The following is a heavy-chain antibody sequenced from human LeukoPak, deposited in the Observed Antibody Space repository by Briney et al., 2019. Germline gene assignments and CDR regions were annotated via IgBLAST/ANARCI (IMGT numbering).Heavy chain of an antibody. Sequence: PGGSLRLSCAASGFVFSSYAMHWVRQAPGKGLEWVAVISNVGSNKYYADSVKGRFTISRDNSKNTLYLQMSSLSADDTAVYYCARDSWGLSGYCDYWGQGTLVTVSS. V-gene: IGHV3-30-3*01. D-gene: IGHD3-3*01. CDR2: ISNVGSNK. CDR3: ARDSWGLSGYCDY. CDR1: GFVFSSYA. J-gene: IGHJ4*02.